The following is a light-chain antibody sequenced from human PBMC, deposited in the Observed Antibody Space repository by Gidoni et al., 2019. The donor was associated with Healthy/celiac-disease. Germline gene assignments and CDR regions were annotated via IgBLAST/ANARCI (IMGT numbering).Light chain of an antibody. CDR2: WAS. Sequence: DIVMTQSPDSLAVALRERATINCKSSQSVLYSANNKNYLAWYQQKPGQPPKLLMYWASTRESGVPDRCRGSGSGTDFTLTISSLQAKDVAVDDCQRYYGTPLTCVGGTKVEIK. J-gene: IGKJ4*01. V-gene: IGKV4-1*01. CDR1: QSVLYSANNKNY. CDR3: QRYYGTPLT.